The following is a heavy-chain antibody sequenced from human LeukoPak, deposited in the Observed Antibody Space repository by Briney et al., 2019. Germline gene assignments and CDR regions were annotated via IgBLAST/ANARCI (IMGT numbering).Heavy chain of an antibody. V-gene: IGHV3-9*01. CDR2: ISWNSGSI. J-gene: IGHJ4*02. D-gene: IGHD6-13*01. CDR3: ARSSRWLFDY. CDR1: GFTFDDYA. Sequence: GRSLRLSCAASGFTFDDYAMHWVRQAPGKGLEWVSGISWNSGSIGYADSVKGRFTISRDNAKNSLYLQMNSLRDEDTAVYYCARSSRWLFDYWGQGTLVTVSS.